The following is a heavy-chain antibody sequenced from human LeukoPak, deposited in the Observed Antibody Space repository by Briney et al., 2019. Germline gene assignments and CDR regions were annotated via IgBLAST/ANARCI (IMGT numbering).Heavy chain of an antibody. CDR1: GYTFTSYG. V-gene: IGHV1-18*04. D-gene: IGHD3-10*01. Sequence: GASVKVSCKASGYTFTSYGISWVRQAPGQGLEWMGWISAYNDNTNYAQKLQGRVTMTTDTSTSTAYMELRSLRSDDTAVYYCARLGEGIYGSGSSSWYLDYWGQGTLVTVSS. J-gene: IGHJ4*02. CDR3: ARLGEGIYGSGSSSWYLDY. CDR2: ISAYNDNT.